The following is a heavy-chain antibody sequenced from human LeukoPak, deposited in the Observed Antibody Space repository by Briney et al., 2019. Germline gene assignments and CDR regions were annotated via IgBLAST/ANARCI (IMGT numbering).Heavy chain of an antibody. Sequence: SETLSLTCAVSGYSINIGHYWGWIRQPPGKGLEWIGSIHHSGTTYYNPSLKSRVTISGDTSKNQFSLKLTSVTATDTAVYYCARAAAADPKNWFDPWGQGTLVTVSS. D-gene: IGHD6-13*01. CDR1: GYSINIGHY. V-gene: IGHV4-38-2*01. CDR3: ARAAAADPKNWFDP. CDR2: IHHSGTT. J-gene: IGHJ5*02.